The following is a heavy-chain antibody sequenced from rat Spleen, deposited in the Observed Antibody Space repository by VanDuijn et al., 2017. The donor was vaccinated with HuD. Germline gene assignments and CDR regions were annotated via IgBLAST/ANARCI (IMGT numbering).Heavy chain of an antibody. CDR1: GFTFNNYW. Sequence: EVQLVESGGGLVQPGGSLKLSCVASGFTFNNYWMTWIRQAPKKGLEWVASIKFEDFTPYYGDSVMGRFTISRDDGESTLYLQMNSLRSEDTATYYCTTDSAFDYWGQGVMVTVSS. V-gene: IGHV5-31*01. CDR2: IKFEDFTP. J-gene: IGHJ2*01. CDR3: TTDSAFDY.